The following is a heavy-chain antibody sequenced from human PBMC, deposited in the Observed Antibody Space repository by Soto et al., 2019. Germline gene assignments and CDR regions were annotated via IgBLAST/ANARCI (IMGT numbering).Heavy chain of an antibody. CDR3: ARSPGWAGVFDY. D-gene: IGHD3-10*01. Sequence: GSLRLSCAASGFTFSDYYMYWIRQAPGKGLEWVSYISSSGDTIFYADSVKGRFTISRDNAKNSLYLQMNSLRAEDTAVYYCARSPGWAGVFDYWGLGTLVTVSS. V-gene: IGHV3-11*01. CDR1: GFTFSDYY. J-gene: IGHJ4*02. CDR2: ISSSGDTI.